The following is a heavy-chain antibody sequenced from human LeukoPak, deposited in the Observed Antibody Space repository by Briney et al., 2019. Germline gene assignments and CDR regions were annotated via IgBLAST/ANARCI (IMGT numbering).Heavy chain of an antibody. CDR2: IYHSGST. CDR1: GGSISSSNW. Sequence: SETLSLTCAVSGGSISSSNWWSWVRQPPGKGLEWIGEIYHSGSTNYNPSLKSRVTISVDKSKNQFSLKLSSVTAADTAVYYCASSYSSGWYNWFHPWGQGTLVTVSS. V-gene: IGHV4-4*02. J-gene: IGHJ5*02. D-gene: IGHD6-19*01. CDR3: ASSYSSGWYNWFHP.